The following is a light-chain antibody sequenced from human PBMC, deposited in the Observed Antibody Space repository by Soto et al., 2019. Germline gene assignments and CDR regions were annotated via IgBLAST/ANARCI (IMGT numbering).Light chain of an antibody. CDR3: QHMRT. V-gene: IGKV1-39*01. J-gene: IGKJ1*01. CDR2: AAP. Sequence: DIQMTQSPSSLSASVGDRVTITCRASQSISTYLRWYQQKPGKAPNLLIYAAPNLQSGVPSRFSGSGSGTDFTLTISSLQPDDFGSYYCQHMRTFGQGTKVDIK. CDR1: QSISTY.